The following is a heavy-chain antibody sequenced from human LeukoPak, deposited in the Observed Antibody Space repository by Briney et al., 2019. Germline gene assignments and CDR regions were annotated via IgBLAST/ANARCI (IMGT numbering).Heavy chain of an antibody. CDR2: IGGNGGGT. D-gene: IGHD6-19*01. CDR1: GFTFRTYA. J-gene: IGHJ4*02. CDR3: AKGDRNSGWFD. Sequence: GGSLRLSCAASGFTFRTYAMSWVRQAPGKGLEWVSGIGGNGGGTYADSVKGRFTISRDNSKNTLSLQMNSLRVEDTAVYYCAKGDRNSGWFDWGQGTLVIVSS. V-gene: IGHV3-23*01.